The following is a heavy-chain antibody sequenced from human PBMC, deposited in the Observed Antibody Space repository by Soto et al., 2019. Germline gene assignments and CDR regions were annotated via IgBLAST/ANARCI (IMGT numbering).Heavy chain of an antibody. CDR3: AKGQYSSSWYFNY. D-gene: IGHD6-13*01. Sequence: PGGSLRLSCAASGFTLSSYFMHWVRQAPGKGLEWVAFISYDGSDKNSADSVEGRFTISRDNSKSTVYLQMNSLITEDTAVYYCAKGQYSSSWYFNYWGQGTLVTAPQ. V-gene: IGHV3-30*18. CDR2: ISYDGSDK. J-gene: IGHJ4*01. CDR1: GFTLSSYF.